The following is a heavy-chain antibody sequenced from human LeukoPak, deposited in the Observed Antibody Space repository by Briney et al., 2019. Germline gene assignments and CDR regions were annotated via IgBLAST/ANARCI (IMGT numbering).Heavy chain of an antibody. CDR2: ISGSSSNT. CDR1: GFTFSDFY. CDR3: TRHPAEGDY. Sequence: GGSLRLSCAASGFTFSDFYMSWIRQAPGKGLESVSYISGSSSNTNYADSVKGRFTISRNNAKNSLYLQMNSLRPEDTAVYYCTRHPAEGDYWGQGTLVTVSS. J-gene: IGHJ4*02. V-gene: IGHV3-11*03. D-gene: IGHD2-15*01.